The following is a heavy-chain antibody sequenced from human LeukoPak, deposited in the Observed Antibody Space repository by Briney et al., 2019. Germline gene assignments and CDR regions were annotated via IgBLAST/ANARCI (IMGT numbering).Heavy chain of an antibody. Sequence: PGGSLRLSCAASGFTVSSNYMSWVRQAPGKGLEWVSVIYSGGSTYYADSVKGRFTISRDNSKNTLYLQMNSLRAEDTAVYYCARAGEGRIGYYYYMDVWGKGTTVTVSS. D-gene: IGHD3-16*01. CDR3: ARAGEGRIGYYYYMDV. CDR1: GFTVSSNY. J-gene: IGHJ6*03. V-gene: IGHV3-66*01. CDR2: IYSGGST.